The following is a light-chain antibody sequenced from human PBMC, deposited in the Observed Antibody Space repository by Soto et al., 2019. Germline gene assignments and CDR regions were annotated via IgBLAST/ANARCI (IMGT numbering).Light chain of an antibody. V-gene: IGKV3-11*01. CDR2: GTS. Sequence: EIVLTQSPATLSLSPGERVTLSFRASQSVNNWLAWYQQKPGQAPRLLIYGTSNRATGIPARFSGSGSGTDFTLTISSLEPEDFAVYYCQQRGNWPLTFGGGTKVDIK. CDR1: QSVNNW. J-gene: IGKJ4*01. CDR3: QQRGNWPLT.